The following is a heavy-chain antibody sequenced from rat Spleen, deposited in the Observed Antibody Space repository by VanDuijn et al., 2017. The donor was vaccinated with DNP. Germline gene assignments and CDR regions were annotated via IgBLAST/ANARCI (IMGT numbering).Heavy chain of an antibody. V-gene: IGHV5S23*01. CDR3: ARREGQLFDY. CDR2: ISTGGGFT. CDR1: RFTFSNYD. J-gene: IGHJ2*01. D-gene: IGHD1-10*01. Sequence: EVQLVESGGGLVQPGRSLKLSCVVSRFTFSNYDMAWVRQAPTKGLDWVASISTGGGFTYYRDSVKGRFTISRDNAKSTLYLQMNSLRSEDTATYYCARREGQLFDYWGQGVMVTVSS.